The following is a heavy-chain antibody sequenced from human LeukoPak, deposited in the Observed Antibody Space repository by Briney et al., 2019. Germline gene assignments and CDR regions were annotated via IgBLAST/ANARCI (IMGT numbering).Heavy chain of an antibody. Sequence: ETGGSLRLSCAASGFTFTNYAMSWVRQAPGKGLEWVSDISGSGDFTYYADSVKGRFTISRDKSENTLYLQMNSLRAEDTAVYYCAKDGDSSGWYYFDYWGQGTLVTVSS. CDR1: GFTFTNYA. CDR2: ISGSGDFT. J-gene: IGHJ4*02. V-gene: IGHV3-23*01. CDR3: AKDGDSSGWYYFDY. D-gene: IGHD6-19*01.